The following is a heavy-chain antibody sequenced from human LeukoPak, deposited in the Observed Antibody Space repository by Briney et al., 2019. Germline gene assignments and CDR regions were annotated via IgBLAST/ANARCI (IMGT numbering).Heavy chain of an antibody. D-gene: IGHD5-18*01. V-gene: IGHV1-2*02. CDR1: GYTFTGYY. Sequence: VASVKVSCKVSGYTFTGYYLHWLRQAPGHGLEWMGWIKPNSGDTNYAQKLQGRVTMTTDTSTSTAYMELRRLRSDDTAVYYCAREGATRGYSYGHNEYFDLWGRGTLVTVSS. CDR3: AREGATRGYSYGHNEYFDL. J-gene: IGHJ2*01. CDR2: IKPNSGDT.